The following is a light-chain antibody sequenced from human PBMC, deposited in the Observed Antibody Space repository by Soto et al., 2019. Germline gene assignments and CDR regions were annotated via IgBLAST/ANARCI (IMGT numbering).Light chain of an antibody. CDR1: QTISSW. V-gene: IGKV1-5*03. Sequence: DIQMTQSPSTLSGSVGDRVTITCRASQTISSWLAWYQQKPGKAPKLLIYKASTLKSGVPSRFSGSGSGTEFTLTISSLQPDDFATYYCQQHADYPITFGGGTKV. CDR2: KAS. CDR3: QQHADYPIT. J-gene: IGKJ4*01.